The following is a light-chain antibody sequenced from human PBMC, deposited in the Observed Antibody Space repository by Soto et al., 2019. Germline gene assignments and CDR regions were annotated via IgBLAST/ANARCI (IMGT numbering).Light chain of an antibody. Sequence: DIQMTQYPSSLSASVGDRVTITCRASQSITNYLNWYQHKPGKAPKLLVYAASSLQSGVPSRFSGSGSGTDFTLTISSLQPEDFATYFCQQSHNMPFTFGPGTKVDIK. V-gene: IGKV1-39*01. CDR2: AAS. CDR3: QQSHNMPFT. J-gene: IGKJ3*01. CDR1: QSITNY.